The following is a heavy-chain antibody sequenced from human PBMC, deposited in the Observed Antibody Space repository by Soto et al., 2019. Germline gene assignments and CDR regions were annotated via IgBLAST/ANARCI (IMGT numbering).Heavy chain of an antibody. CDR2: IYSGGST. D-gene: IGHD3-10*01. V-gene: IGHV3-66*01. Sequence: EVQLVESGGGLVQPGGSLRLSCAVSAFTVSDAYLSWVRQAPGKGLEWVSIIYSGGSTYYADSVKGRFTISRDNSKNTLYLQMNSLRAEETAVYYCAAYGSGSYYRAFDYWGQGTLVTVSS. CDR3: AAYGSGSYYRAFDY. CDR1: AFTVSDAY. J-gene: IGHJ4*02.